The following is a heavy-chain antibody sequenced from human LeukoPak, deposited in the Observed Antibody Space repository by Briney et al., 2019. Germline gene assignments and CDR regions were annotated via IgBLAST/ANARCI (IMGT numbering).Heavy chain of an antibody. CDR1: GFTFSTYA. CDR3: ARDKVVMPYYYYYGMDV. Sequence: GGSLTLSCAASGFTFSTYAMGWVRQAPGKGLEWVSVIYSGGSTYYADSVKGRFTISRDNSKNTLYLQMNSLRAEDTAVYYCARDKVVMPYYYYYGMDVWGQGTTVTVSS. CDR2: IYSGGST. D-gene: IGHD3-22*01. V-gene: IGHV3-53*01. J-gene: IGHJ6*02.